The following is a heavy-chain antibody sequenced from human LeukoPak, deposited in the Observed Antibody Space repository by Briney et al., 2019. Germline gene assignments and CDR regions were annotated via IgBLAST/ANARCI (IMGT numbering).Heavy chain of an antibody. D-gene: IGHD3-3*01. CDR2: INHSGST. CDR1: GGSFSGYY. Sequence: SETLFLTCAVYGGSFSGYYWSWIRQPPGKGLEWIGGINHSGSTNYNPSLKSRVTISVDTSKNQLSLKLSSVTAADTAVYYCARVLGVTLYYYYYMDVWGKGTTVTVSS. J-gene: IGHJ6*03. V-gene: IGHV4-34*01. CDR3: ARVLGVTLYYYYYMDV.